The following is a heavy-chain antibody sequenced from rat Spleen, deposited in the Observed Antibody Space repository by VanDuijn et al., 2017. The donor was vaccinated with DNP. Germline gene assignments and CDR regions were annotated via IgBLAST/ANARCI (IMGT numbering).Heavy chain of an antibody. J-gene: IGHJ1*01. CDR1: RFTFSDYN. D-gene: IGHD1-3*01. CDR3: ARTVATGYFDF. CDR2: ITNTGVST. Sequence: EVQLVESGGGLVQPGRSLKLSCTASRFTFSDYNMAWVRQAPRKGLEWVAAITNTGVSTYYSDSVKGRFSLSRDNAKSTLYLQMDSLRSEDTATYYCARTVATGYFDFWGPGTMVTVSS. V-gene: IGHV5-7*01.